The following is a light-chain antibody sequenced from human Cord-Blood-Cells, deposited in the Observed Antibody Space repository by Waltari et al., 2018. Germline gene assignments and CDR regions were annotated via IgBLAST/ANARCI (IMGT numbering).Light chain of an antibody. CDR2: DAS. CDR1: QSVSSY. J-gene: IGKJ3*01. Sequence: EIVLTQSPATLSLSPGERATLYCRASQSVSSYLAWYQQKPGQAPRLLIYDASNRATGIPARFSGSGSGTDFTLTISSLEPEDFAVYYCQQRSNWPPNTFGPGTKVDIK. V-gene: IGKV3-11*01. CDR3: QQRSNWPPNT.